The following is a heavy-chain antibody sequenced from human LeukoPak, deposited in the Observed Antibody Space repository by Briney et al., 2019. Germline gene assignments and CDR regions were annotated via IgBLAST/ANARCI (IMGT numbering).Heavy chain of an antibody. Sequence: PGGSLRLSCAASGFTFSSYAMSWVRQAPGKGLEWVSAISGSGGSTYHADSVKGRFTISRDNSKNTLYLQMNSLRAEDTAVYYCAKGRFLGRFFDYWGQGTLVTVSS. J-gene: IGHJ4*02. V-gene: IGHV3-23*01. D-gene: IGHD3-3*01. CDR3: AKGRFLGRFFDY. CDR2: ISGSGGST. CDR1: GFTFSSYA.